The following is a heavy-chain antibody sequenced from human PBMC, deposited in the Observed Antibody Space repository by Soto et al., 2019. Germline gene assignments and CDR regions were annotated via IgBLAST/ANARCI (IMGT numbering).Heavy chain of an antibody. CDR3: ARGGYYDSSGARNYPYYGMDV. J-gene: IGHJ6*02. V-gene: IGHV1-18*01. D-gene: IGHD3-22*01. CDR2: ISPYNDDT. CDR1: GYSFSSYG. Sequence: QAQLVQSGAEVKKPGASVKVSCKASGYSFSSYGITWVRQAPGQGLEWLGWISPYNDDTKYAQRLQGRVTMTTETSTRTAYRDTRGLRSDDTAIYYCARGGYYDSSGARNYPYYGMDVWGQGTTVTVSS.